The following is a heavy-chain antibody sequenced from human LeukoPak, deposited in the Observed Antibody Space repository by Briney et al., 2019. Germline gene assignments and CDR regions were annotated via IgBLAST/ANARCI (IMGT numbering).Heavy chain of an antibody. CDR3: ARASDWHDYGVDV. CDR2: INPNRGGT. J-gene: IGHJ6*02. Sequence: ASVKVSCKASGYTFTDYYMHWVRQAPGQGLEWMGWINPNRGGTNYAQKFQGRVTMTRDTSITTAYMELSRLTSDDTAVFFCARASDWHDYGVDVWGQGTTVTVSS. CDR1: GYTFTDYY. D-gene: IGHD6-19*01. V-gene: IGHV1-2*02.